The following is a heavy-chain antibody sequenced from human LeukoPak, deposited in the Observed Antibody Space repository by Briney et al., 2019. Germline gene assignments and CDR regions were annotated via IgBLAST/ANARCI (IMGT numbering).Heavy chain of an antibody. V-gene: IGHV4-34*01. CDR1: GGSFSGYY. J-gene: IGHJ6*03. CDR2: INHSGST. Sequence: SETLSLTCAVYGGSFSGYYWSWIRQPPGKGLEWIGEINHSGSTNYNPSLKSRVTISVDTSKNQFSLKLSSVTAADTAVYYCARHVGYSSSWTYYYYYYYMDVWGKGTTVTVSS. CDR3: ARHVGYSSSWTYYYYYYYMDV. D-gene: IGHD6-13*01.